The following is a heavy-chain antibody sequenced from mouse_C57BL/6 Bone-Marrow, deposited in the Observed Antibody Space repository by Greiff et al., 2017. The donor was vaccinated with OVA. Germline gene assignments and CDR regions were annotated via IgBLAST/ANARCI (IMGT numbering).Heavy chain of an antibody. J-gene: IGHJ4*01. D-gene: IGHD2-5*01. CDR3: TRDENYSNFYYYAMDY. Sequence: EVQLVESGEGLVKPGGSLKLSCAASGFTFSSYAMSWVRQTPEKRLEWVAYISSGGDYIYYADTVKGRFTISRDNARNTLYLQMSSLKSEDTAMYYCTRDENYSNFYYYAMDYWGQGTSVTVSS. CDR2: ISSGGDYI. V-gene: IGHV5-9-1*02. CDR1: GFTFSSYA.